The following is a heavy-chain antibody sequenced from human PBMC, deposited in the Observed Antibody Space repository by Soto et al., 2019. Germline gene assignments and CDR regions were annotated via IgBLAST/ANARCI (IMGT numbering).Heavy chain of an antibody. D-gene: IGHD3-16*01. J-gene: IGHJ4*02. CDR2: ISAYNGNT. CDR3: ARELKSLGNHLINYYFDY. V-gene: IGHV1-18*01. Sequence: QVQLVQSGAEVKKPVASVKVSCKASGYTFTSYGISWVRQAPGQGLEWMGWISAYNGNTNYAQKLQGRVTMTTDTSTSTAYMELRSLRSDDTAVYYCARELKSLGNHLINYYFDYWGQGTLVTVSS. CDR1: GYTFTSYG.